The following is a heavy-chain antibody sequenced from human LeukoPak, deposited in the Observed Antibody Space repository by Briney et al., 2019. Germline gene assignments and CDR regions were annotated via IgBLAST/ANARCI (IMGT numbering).Heavy chain of an antibody. Sequence: GSVKVSCKISEYSLSDLSIHWVREAPGEGLDWMGGFDSENNYMVYSQKFLGRVTMTEDTSADTAYMELTSLRSEDTAVYFCATDRVYRSSGRSWGFFDYWGQGTLVIVSS. CDR1: EYSLSDLS. J-gene: IGHJ4*02. D-gene: IGHD6-19*01. CDR2: FDSENNYM. CDR3: ATDRVYRSSGRSWGFFDY. V-gene: IGHV1-24*01.